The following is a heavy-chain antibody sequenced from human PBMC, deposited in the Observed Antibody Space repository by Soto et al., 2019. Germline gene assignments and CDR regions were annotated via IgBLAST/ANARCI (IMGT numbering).Heavy chain of an antibody. D-gene: IGHD3-10*01. Sequence: EVQLVESGGGLVQPGGSLRLSCAASGFTFSSYSMNWVRQAPGKGLEWVSYISSSSSTIYYADSVKGRFTISRDNAKNSLYLQMNSLRDEDTAVYYCARDPSAYYYGSGSDSSSVYGGQGTLVTFSS. CDR1: GFTFSSYS. CDR2: ISSSSSTI. J-gene: IGHJ4*02. CDR3: ARDPSAYYYGSGSDSSSVY. V-gene: IGHV3-48*02.